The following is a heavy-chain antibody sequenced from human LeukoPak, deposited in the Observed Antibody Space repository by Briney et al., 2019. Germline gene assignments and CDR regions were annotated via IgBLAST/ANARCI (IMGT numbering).Heavy chain of an antibody. Sequence: GGSLRISCDAPAFTFFSGSMHADRQAPGKGLEWVSYISSSSSTIYYADSVKGRFTISRDNAKNSLYLQMNSMRAEDTAVYYCARVSWRGVDLWSGLIDYWGQGTLVTVSS. CDR1: AFTFFSGS. CDR2: ISSSSSTI. J-gene: IGHJ4*02. CDR3: ARVSWRGVDLWSGLIDY. D-gene: IGHD3-3*01. V-gene: IGHV3-48*01.